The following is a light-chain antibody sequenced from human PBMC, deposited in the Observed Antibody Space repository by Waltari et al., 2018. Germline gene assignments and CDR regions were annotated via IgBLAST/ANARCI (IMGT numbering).Light chain of an antibody. CDR3: CSYTSSDTYV. J-gene: IGLJ1*01. Sequence: WYHHRPGKVPRLIIYDVVKRPSGVSHRFSGSMSGYTAPLTISGLQAEDEADYYCCSYTSSDTYVFGSGTTVTVL. CDR2: DVV. V-gene: IGLV2-14*03.